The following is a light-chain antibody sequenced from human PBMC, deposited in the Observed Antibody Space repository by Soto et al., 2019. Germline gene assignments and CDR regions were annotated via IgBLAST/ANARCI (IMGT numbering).Light chain of an antibody. CDR2: EVS. CDR3: SSYTSSSTRV. J-gene: IGLJ3*02. Sequence: QSALTQPASVSGSPGQSITISCTGTSSDDGGYNYVSWYQQHPGKAPKLMIYEVSNRPSGVSNRFSGAKSGNTASLTISGLHAEDEADYYCSSYTSSSTRVFGVGTKLTVL. CDR1: SSDDGGYNY. V-gene: IGLV2-14*01.